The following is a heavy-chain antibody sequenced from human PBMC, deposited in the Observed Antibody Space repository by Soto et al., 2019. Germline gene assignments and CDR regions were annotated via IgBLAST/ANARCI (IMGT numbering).Heavy chain of an antibody. J-gene: IGHJ4*02. V-gene: IGHV3-20*04. CDR1: GFTFDDYG. CDR2: INWNGGST. CDR3: ARAPYGSGSYKVGMGY. D-gene: IGHD3-10*01. Sequence: EVQLVESGGGVVRPGGSLRLSCAASGFTFDDYGMSWVRQAPGKGLEWVSGINWNGGSTGYADSVKGRFTISRDNAKNXLYLEMNSLRAEDTALYYCARAPYGSGSYKVGMGYWGQGTLVTVSS.